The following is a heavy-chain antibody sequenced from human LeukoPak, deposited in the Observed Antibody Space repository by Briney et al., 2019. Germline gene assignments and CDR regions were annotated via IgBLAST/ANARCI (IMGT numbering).Heavy chain of an antibody. V-gene: IGHV4-61*01. CDR2: IYYSGST. CDR1: GGSISSSSYY. J-gene: IGHJ4*02. D-gene: IGHD5-18*01. Sequence: SETLSLTCTVSGGSISSSSYYWGWIRQPPGKGLEWIGYIYYSGSTNYNPSLKSRVTISVDTSMNQFSLKLISVTAADTAVYYCAREKGNSYGYDYWGQGTLVTVSS. CDR3: AREKGNSYGYDY.